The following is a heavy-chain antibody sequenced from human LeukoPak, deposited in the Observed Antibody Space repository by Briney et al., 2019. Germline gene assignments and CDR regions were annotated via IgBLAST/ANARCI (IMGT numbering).Heavy chain of an antibody. Sequence: PSETLSLTCTVSGGAISNDNFYWGWVRQPPGKGLEWVGSINYSGTTYYNPSLRGRVSISVDTSRTQFFLRLSSVTAADTAVYYCARLFDYWGQGTLLTVSS. CDR3: ARLFDY. CDR1: GGAISNDNFY. V-gene: IGHV4-39*01. CDR2: INYSGTT. J-gene: IGHJ4*02.